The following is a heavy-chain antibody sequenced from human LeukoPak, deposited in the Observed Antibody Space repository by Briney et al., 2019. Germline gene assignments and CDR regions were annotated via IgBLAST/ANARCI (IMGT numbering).Heavy chain of an antibody. CDR2: ISYDGSNK. J-gene: IGHJ4*02. CDR3: AKGLLWFGELSPSFDY. D-gene: IGHD3-10*01. Sequence: GGSLRLSCAASGFTFSSYGMHWVRQAPGKGLEWVAVISYDGSNKYYADSVNGRFTISRDNSKNTLYLQMNSLRAEDTAVYYCAKGLLWFGELSPSFDYWGQGTLVTVSS. CDR1: GFTFSSYG. V-gene: IGHV3-30*18.